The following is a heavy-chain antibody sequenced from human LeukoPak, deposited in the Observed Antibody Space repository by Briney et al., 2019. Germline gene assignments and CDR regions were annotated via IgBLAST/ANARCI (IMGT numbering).Heavy chain of an antibody. CDR3: SRDRGGGDIYFDY. V-gene: IGHV3-23*01. Sequence: GESLKISCAASGFTFSSYAMSWVRQAPGKGLEWVSTIGSSGDTTYYAGSVKGRFTISRDNAKNSLYLQMSSLGAEDTAIYYCSRDRGGGDIYFDYWGQGTLVTVSS. CDR1: GFTFSSYA. CDR2: IGSSGDTT. J-gene: IGHJ4*02. D-gene: IGHD2-21*02.